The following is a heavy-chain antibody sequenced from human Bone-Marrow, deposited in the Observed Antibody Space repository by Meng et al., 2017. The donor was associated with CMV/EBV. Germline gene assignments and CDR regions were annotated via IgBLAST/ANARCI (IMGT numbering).Heavy chain of an antibody. J-gene: IGHJ4*02. CDR3: AHSHRGNYFDY. CDR1: GFLHTTNGVG. Sequence: QNTLKESGPPLVTPTQPLPLTCTFSGFLHTTNGVGVGWIRQPQGKTLVWLALIYWDYKKGYSPSLRSRLTITRDTSKNQVVLTVTDMDPVDTSTYYCAHSHRGNYFDYWGQVTLVTVSS. CDR2: IYWDYKK. V-gene: IGHV2-5*02. D-gene: IGHD1-1*01.